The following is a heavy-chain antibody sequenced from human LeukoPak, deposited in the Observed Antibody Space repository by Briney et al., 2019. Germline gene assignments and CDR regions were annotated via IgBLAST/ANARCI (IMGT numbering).Heavy chain of an antibody. J-gene: IGHJ4*02. CDR1: GYTFTSYD. CDR3: ATLTSGYSGYDRVGTNDY. CDR2: MNPNSGNT. D-gene: IGHD5-12*01. V-gene: IGHV1-8*01. Sequence: ASVKVSCKASGYTFTSYDINWVRQATGQGLEWMGWMNPNSGNTGYAQKFQGRVTMTEDTSTDTAYMELSSLRSEDTAVYYCATLTSGYSGYDRVGTNDYWGQGTLVTVSS.